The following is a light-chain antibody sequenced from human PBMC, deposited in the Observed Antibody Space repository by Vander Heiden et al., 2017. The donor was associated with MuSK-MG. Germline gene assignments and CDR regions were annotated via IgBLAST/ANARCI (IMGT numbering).Light chain of an antibody. CDR2: DDN. CDR1: YLGSRS. V-gene: IGLV3-21*02. CDR3: QVWDSSSNVT. Sequence: SSLLTHPPSVSVAPGQTATTTFGGSYLGSRSVPRYQQKPGQAPVVVVYDDNDRPSGIPERFSGSNSGNTATLTISRVEAGDEADYYCQVWDSSSNVTFGGGTKLTVL. J-gene: IGLJ2*01.